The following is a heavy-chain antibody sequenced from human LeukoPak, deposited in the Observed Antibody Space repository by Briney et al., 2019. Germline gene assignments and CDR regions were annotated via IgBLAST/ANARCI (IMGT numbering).Heavy chain of an antibody. CDR3: ARVAHTWWDDSSGYYFDY. CDR2: INHSGST. J-gene: IGHJ4*02. D-gene: IGHD3-22*01. V-gene: IGHV4-34*01. CDR1: GGSFSGYY. Sequence: KASETLSLTCAVYGGSFSGYYWSWIRQPPGKGPEWIGEINHSGSTNYNPSLKSRVTISVDTSKNQFSLKLSSVTAADTAVYYCARVAHTWWDDSSGYYFDYWGQGTLVTVSS.